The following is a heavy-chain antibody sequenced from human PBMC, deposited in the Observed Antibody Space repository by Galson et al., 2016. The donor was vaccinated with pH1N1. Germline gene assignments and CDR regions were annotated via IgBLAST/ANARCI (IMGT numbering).Heavy chain of an antibody. J-gene: IGHJ6*02. CDR2: IYPSDSDT. V-gene: IGHV5-51*01. Sequence: QSGAEVTKPGESLKISCKGSGSSFTNYWIAWVRQMPGKGLEWMGVIYPSDSDTRYSPSFQGQVTISADTSINAAYLQWSSLQASDTAVFYCAGQDTSGFGFYHYGMDVWGQGTAVTVSS. D-gene: IGHD3-22*01. CDR1: GSSFTNYW. CDR3: AGQDTSGFGFYHYGMDV.